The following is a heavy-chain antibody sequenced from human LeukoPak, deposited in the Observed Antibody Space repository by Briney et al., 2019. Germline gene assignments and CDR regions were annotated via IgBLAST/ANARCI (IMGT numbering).Heavy chain of an antibody. J-gene: IGHJ5*02. CDR1: GGSFSGYY. D-gene: IGHD6-13*01. CDR2: INHSGST. V-gene: IGHV4-34*01. CDR3: ARMRWYPGGARWFDP. Sequence: SETLSLTCAVYGGSFSGYYWSWIRQPPGKGLEWIGEINHSGSTNYNPSLKSRVTIPVDTSKNQFSLKLGSVTAADTAVYYCARMRWYPGGARWFDPWGQGTLVTVSS.